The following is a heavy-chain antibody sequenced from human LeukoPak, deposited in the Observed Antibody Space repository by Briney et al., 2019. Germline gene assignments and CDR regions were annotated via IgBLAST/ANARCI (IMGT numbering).Heavy chain of an antibody. D-gene: IGHD3-22*01. CDR2: ISAYNGNT. CDR1: GYTFTSYG. J-gene: IGHJ4*02. Sequence: ASVKVSCKASGYTFTSYGISWERQAPGQGLEWMGWISAYNGNTNYAQKLQGRVTMTTDTSTSTAYMELRSLRSDDTAVYYCARVRLLQDSSGPPFDYWGQGTLVTVSS. CDR3: ARVRLLQDSSGPPFDY. V-gene: IGHV1-18*01.